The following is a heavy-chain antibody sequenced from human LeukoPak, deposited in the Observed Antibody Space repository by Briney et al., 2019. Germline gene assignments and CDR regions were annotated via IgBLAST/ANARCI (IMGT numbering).Heavy chain of an antibody. V-gene: IGHV3-30*18. CDR1: GFTFSSHG. CDR3: AKSSSGGWYLLGDAFDI. J-gene: IGHJ3*02. D-gene: IGHD6-19*01. Sequence: GRSLRLSCAASGFTFSSHGIHWVRQAPGKGLEWVAVISYAGSDKYYADSVKGRFTIPRDNSKNTLYLQMNSLRAEDTAVYYCAKSSSGGWYLLGDAFDIWGQGTMVTVSS. CDR2: ISYAGSDK.